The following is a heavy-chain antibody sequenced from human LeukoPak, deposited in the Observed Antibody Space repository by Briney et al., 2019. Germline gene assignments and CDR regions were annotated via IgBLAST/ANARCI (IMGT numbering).Heavy chain of an antibody. D-gene: IGHD3-9*01. J-gene: IGHJ3*02. CDR3: ARHGAGYYDILTGTRANKGAFDI. CDR2: IYPGDSDT. CDR1: GYSSTSYW. V-gene: IGHV5-51*01. Sequence: GESLKISCKGSGYSSTSYWIGCLRQMPGKDLEWMRIIYPGDSDTRYSPSFQGQVTISADKSISTAYLQWSSLKASDTAMYYCARHGAGYYDILTGTRANKGAFDIRGQGTMVTVSS.